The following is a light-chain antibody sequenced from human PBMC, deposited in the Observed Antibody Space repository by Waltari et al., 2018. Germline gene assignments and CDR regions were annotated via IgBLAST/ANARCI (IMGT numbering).Light chain of an antibody. J-gene: IGKJ2*01. CDR2: GTS. V-gene: IGKV1-39*01. CDR3: QQSYDSLYT. CDR1: ESITGY. Sequence: IQLTQSPSSLAASVVDRVTITCRASESITGYLNWYQQKPGKAPNLLISGTSNLQGGVPSRFSGSGSGTDFTLTISSLHPEDFASYYCQQSYDSLYTFGQGTKLEI.